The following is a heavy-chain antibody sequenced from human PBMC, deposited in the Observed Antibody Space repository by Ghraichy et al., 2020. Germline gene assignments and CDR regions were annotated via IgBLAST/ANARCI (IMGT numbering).Heavy chain of an antibody. D-gene: IGHD3-22*01. CDR2: ISASGANT. V-gene: IGHV3-23*01. CDR1: EFIFSNYG. Sequence: GGSLRLSCVASEFIFSNYGMSWVRQAPGKGLEWVSVISASGANTYYADSVKGRFTISRDNSKNTLYLQMSSLRVEDTAIYYCAKDWAYYFDSSDWGPGTLVTVSS. J-gene: IGHJ4*02. CDR3: AKDWAYYFDSSD.